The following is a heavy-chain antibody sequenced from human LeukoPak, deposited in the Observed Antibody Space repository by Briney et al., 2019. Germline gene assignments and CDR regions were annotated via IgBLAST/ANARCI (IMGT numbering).Heavy chain of an antibody. Sequence: ASVKVSCKASGYTFTSYYMHWVRQAPGQGLELMGIINPSGGSTSYAQKFQGRVAMPRYMSTSTVYMELSSLRSEDKAVYYCARLGKLRITIFGVVTEDAFDIWGQGTMVTVSS. CDR2: INPSGGST. CDR1: GYTFTSYY. V-gene: IGHV1-46*01. CDR3: ARLGKLRITIFGVVTEDAFDI. J-gene: IGHJ3*02. D-gene: IGHD3-3*01.